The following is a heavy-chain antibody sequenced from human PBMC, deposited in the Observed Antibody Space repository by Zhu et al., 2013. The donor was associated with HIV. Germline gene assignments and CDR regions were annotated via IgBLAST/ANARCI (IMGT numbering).Heavy chain of an antibody. CDR1: GGSFSGYY. CDR2: INHLGIT. V-gene: IGHV4-34*01. CDR3: ASHLGYCTTTSCLDYWYFDL. J-gene: IGHJ2*01. Sequence: QVQLQQWGAGLLKPSETLSLTCAVYGGSFSGYYWSWIRQPPGKGLEWIGEINHLGITKYSPSLKSRVTISVDTSKNRFSLKLTSVTAADAAVYYCASHLGYCTTTSCLDYWYFDLWGRGTLVTVSS. D-gene: IGHD2-2*01.